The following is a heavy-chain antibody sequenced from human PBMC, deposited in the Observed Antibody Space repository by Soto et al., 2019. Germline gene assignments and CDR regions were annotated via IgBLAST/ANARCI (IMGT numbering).Heavy chain of an antibody. CDR1: GFTFSSYA. V-gene: IGHV3-15*01. CDR2: IKSKTDGGTT. D-gene: IGHD3-22*01. CDR3: TTDSYSTIIIVRFDY. Sequence: PGGSLRLSCAASGFTFSSYAMSWVRQAPGKGLEWVGRIKSKTDGGTTDYAEPVKGRFAISRDDSNNMVYLQMNSLKIEDTAIYYCTTDSYSTIIIVRFDYWGHGTLVTVSS. J-gene: IGHJ4*01.